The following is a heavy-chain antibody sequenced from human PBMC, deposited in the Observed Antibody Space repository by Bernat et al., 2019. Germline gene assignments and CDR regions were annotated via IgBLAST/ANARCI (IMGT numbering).Heavy chain of an antibody. CDR1: GFTFSSYS. Sequence: EVQLVESGGGLVKPGGSLRPSCAASGFTFSSYSMNWVRQAPGKGLEWVSSISSSSSYIYYADSVKGRFTISRDNANNSLYLQMNSLGAEDTAVYYCARDLAPSIGTLVRDWYLDLWGRGTLVTVSS. D-gene: IGHD2/OR15-2a*01. V-gene: IGHV3-21*01. J-gene: IGHJ2*01. CDR3: ARDLAPSIGTLVRDWYLDL. CDR2: ISSSSSYI.